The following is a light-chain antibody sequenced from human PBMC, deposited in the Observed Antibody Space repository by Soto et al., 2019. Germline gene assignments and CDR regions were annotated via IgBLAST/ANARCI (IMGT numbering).Light chain of an antibody. V-gene: IGKV3-11*01. CDR1: QSVSSY. J-gene: IGKJ1*01. Sequence: EIVLTQSPATLSLSPGERATLSCRASQSVSSYLAWYQQKPGQAPRLLIYDASNRATGIPARFSGSGSGTDFTLTISSLEPEDFAVYYCQQYDISSGTFGQGTKVEIK. CDR3: QQYDISSGT. CDR2: DAS.